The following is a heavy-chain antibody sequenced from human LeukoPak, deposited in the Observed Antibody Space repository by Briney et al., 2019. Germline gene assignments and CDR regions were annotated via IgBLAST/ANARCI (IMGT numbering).Heavy chain of an antibody. D-gene: IGHD6-19*01. J-gene: IGHJ4*02. Sequence: PSETLSLTCAVSGGSISSSNWWSWVRQPPGKGLEWIGSIYYSGSTYYNPSLKSRVTISVDTSKNQFSLKLSSVTAADTAVYYCARQEAPLAVAGAFDYWGQGTLVTVSS. CDR1: GGSISSSNW. CDR2: IYYSGST. V-gene: IGHV4-4*02. CDR3: ARQEAPLAVAGAFDY.